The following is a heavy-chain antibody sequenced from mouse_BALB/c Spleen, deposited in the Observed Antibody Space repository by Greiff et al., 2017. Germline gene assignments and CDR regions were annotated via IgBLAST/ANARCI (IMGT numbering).Heavy chain of an antibody. Sequence: QVQLKQPGAELVKPGAPVKLSCKASGYTFTSYWMNWVKQRPGRGLEWIGRIDPSDSETHYNQKFKDKATLTVDKSSSTAYIQLSSLTSEDSAVYYCAREDYGISPFAYWGQGTLVTVSA. V-gene: IGHV1-69*02. CDR1: GYTFTSYW. J-gene: IGHJ3*01. D-gene: IGHD1-1*01. CDR2: IDPSDSET. CDR3: AREDYGISPFAY.